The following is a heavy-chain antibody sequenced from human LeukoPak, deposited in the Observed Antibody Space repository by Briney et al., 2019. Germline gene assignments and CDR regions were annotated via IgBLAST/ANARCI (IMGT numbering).Heavy chain of an antibody. D-gene: IGHD3-3*01. J-gene: IGHJ6*03. CDR1: GFTSGSYW. V-gene: IGHV3-74*01. CDR3: ARGMLSSAGYHWYYYMDV. Sequence: GGSLRLSCAASGFTSGSYWMHWVRQAPGNGPEWVARIDDDGTDTHYAVSVKGRFTISRDNAKNTLYLQVNSLRGEDTAVYYCARGMLSSAGYHWYYYMDVWGKGAMVTVSS. CDR2: IDDDGTDT.